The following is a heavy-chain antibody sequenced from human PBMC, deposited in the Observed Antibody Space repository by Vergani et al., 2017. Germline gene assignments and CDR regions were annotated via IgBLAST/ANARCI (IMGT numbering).Heavy chain of an antibody. CDR1: GGSFSGYY. V-gene: IGHV4-59*08. D-gene: IGHD3-3*01. CDR3: ARQPEDDFWSGYYKD. CDR2: IYYSGNT. J-gene: IGHJ4*02. Sequence: QVQLQESGPGLVKPSETLSLTCAVYGGSFSGYYWSWIRQPPGKGLEWIGYIYYSGNTYYNPSLKSRVTISVDTSKNQFSLKLSSVTAADTAVYYCARQPEDDFWSGYYKDWGQGTLVTVSS.